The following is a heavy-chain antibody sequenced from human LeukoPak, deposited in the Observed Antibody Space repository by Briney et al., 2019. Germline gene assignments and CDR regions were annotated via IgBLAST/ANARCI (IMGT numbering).Heavy chain of an antibody. V-gene: IGHV3-33*01. CDR1: GFTFSSYG. Sequence: GGSLRLSCAASGFTFSSYGMHWVRQAPGKGLEWVAIIWYDGSNKYYADSVKGRFTISRDNSKNTLYLQMNSLRAEDTAVYYCARGRSGIYYFDYWGQGTLVTVSS. D-gene: IGHD1-26*01. CDR3: ARGRSGIYYFDY. CDR2: IWYDGSNK. J-gene: IGHJ4*02.